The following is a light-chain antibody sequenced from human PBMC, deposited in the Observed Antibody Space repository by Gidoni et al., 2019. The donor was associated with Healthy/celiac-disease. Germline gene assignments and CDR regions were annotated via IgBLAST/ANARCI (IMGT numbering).Light chain of an antibody. J-gene: IGKJ1*01. CDR2: AAS. V-gene: IGKV1-17*01. CDR1: KGIRND. CDR3: LQHNSYPWT. Sequence: KWTRSPSPLSASVGDRVPITCRESKGIRNDLGWYQQNPGKALKRLIYAASSLQSGVPSRFSGSGSGTEFTLTISSLQPEDFATYYCLQHNSYPWTFGQGTKVEIK.